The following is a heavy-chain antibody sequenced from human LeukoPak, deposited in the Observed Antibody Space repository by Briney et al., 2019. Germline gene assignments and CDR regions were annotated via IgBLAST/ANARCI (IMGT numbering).Heavy chain of an antibody. D-gene: IGHD3-22*01. CDR1: GFTFSRYW. V-gene: IGHV3-23*01. J-gene: IGHJ4*02. CDR3: AKDITTLID. Sequence: GGSLRLSCAVSGFTFSRYWMSWVRQAPGKGLEWVSAISTSGGSTYYADSVKGRFTISRVNSKNTLYLQMNSLRAEDTAVYYCAKDITTLIDWGQGTLVTVSS. CDR2: ISTSGGST.